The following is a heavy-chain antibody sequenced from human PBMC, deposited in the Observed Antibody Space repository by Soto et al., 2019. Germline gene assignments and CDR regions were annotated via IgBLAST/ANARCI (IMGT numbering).Heavy chain of an antibody. CDR1: GFTVSGKRY. Sequence: LRLSCAALGFTVSGKRYVAWVRQAPGKGLQWVSTISGSGGSTYYADSVKGRFTISRDNSKNTLYLQMNSLRAEDTAVYYCAKNREYYFGSGSYYDAFDIWGQGTMVTVSS. CDR3: AKNREYYFGSGSYYDAFDI. V-gene: IGHV3-23*01. J-gene: IGHJ3*02. CDR2: ISGSGGST. D-gene: IGHD3-10*01.